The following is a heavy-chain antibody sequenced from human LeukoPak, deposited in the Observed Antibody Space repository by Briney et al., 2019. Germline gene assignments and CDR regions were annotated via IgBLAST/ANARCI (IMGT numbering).Heavy chain of an antibody. CDR1: GFTFSSYA. Sequence: PGGSLRLSCAASGFTFSSYAMSWVRQAPGKGLEWVQTFSGSGGSTYYADSVKGRFTISRDNSKNTLYLQMNSLRADDTAVYYCAKDRFCSGGSCHSADYWGQGTLVTVSS. V-gene: IGHV3-23*01. CDR3: AKDRFCSGGSCHSADY. J-gene: IGHJ4*02. D-gene: IGHD2-15*01. CDR2: FSGSGGST.